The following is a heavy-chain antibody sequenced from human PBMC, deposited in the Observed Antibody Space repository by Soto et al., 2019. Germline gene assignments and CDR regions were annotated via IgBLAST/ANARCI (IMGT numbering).Heavy chain of an antibody. V-gene: IGHV4-31*03. J-gene: IGHJ5*02. D-gene: IGHD3-22*01. Sequence: QVQLQESGPGLVKPSQTLSLTCTVSGGSVSSGGNYWSWIRQHPGKGLEWIGYIYYSGSTYYNPSLKSRVYISVDRSKNQFSLKLSAVTVADTAVYYCARGSFSYDRSGYTSGGFDPWGQGTLVTVSS. CDR1: GGSVSSGGNY. CDR3: ARGSFSYDRSGYTSGGFDP. CDR2: IYYSGST.